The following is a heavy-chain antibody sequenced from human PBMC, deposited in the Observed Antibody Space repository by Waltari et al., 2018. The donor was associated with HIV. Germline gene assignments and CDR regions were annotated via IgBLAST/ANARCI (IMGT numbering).Heavy chain of an antibody. V-gene: IGHV4-39*01. J-gene: IGHJ6*02. CDR3: ARVSAWFHLEGGDV. CDR1: VGSISGHRHH. D-gene: IGHD3-3*01. CDR2: IYYGGNT. Sequence: QLQLQESGPGLVKPSETVSLPGTVLVGSISGHRHHWAWIRQPPGKGLEWIGSIYYGGNTYYKPSLQSRITMSVDTSKNQFSLKLSSVTAADTAVYYCARVSAWFHLEGGDVWGQGTTVTVSS.